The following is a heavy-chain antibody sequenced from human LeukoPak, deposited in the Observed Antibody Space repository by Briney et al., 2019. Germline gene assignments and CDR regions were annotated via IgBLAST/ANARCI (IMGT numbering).Heavy chain of an antibody. CDR3: ARDKGGNGYFDY. Sequence: GGSLRLSCAASGFTFRSYSMNWVRQAPGKGLEWVSSISSSSSYIYYADSVKGRFTISRDNAKNSLYLQMNSLRAEDTAVYYCARDKGGNGYFDYWGQGTLVTVSS. D-gene: IGHD4-23*01. J-gene: IGHJ4*02. V-gene: IGHV3-21*01. CDR1: GFTFRSYS. CDR2: ISSSSSYI.